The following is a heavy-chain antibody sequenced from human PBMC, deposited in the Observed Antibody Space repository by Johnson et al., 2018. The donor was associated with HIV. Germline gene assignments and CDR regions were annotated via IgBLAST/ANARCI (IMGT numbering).Heavy chain of an antibody. J-gene: IGHJ3*02. Sequence: VQLVESGGGVVRPGGSLRLSCAASGFTFSNAWMHWVRQAPGKGLVWVSRINSDGSSTSYADSVKGRFTISRDNSKNTLYLQMNSLRTEDTAVYYCAKKQAAAGTGGGAFDIWGQGTMVTVSS. CDR2: INSDGSST. CDR1: GFTFSNAW. CDR3: AKKQAAAGTGGGAFDI. V-gene: IGHV3-74*02. D-gene: IGHD6-13*01.